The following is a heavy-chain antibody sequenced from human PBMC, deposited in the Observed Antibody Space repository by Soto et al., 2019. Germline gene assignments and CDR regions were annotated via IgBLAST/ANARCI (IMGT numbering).Heavy chain of an antibody. CDR1: GGTFSSYA. D-gene: IGHD3-10*01. J-gene: IGHJ5*02. V-gene: IGHV1-69*13. CDR2: IIPIFGTA. Sequence: ASVKVSCKASGGTFSSYAISWVRQAPGQGLEWMGGIIPIFGTANYAQKFQGRVTITADESTSTAYMELSSLRSEDTAVYYCARASERGITMVRGVSVVTYNWFDPWGQGTLVTVSS. CDR3: ARASERGITMVRGVSVVTYNWFDP.